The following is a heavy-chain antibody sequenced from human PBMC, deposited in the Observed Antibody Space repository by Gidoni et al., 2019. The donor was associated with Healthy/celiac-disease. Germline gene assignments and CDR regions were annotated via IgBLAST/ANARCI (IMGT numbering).Heavy chain of an antibody. CDR1: GYTFTSSG. Sequence: QVQLVQSGAEVKKPGASVKVSCKASGYTFTSSGISWVRQAPGQGLEWMGWISAYNGNTNYAQKLQGRVTMTTDTSTSTAYMELRSLRSDDTAVYYCARGVVVPAAPIPRFYNWFDPWGQGTLVTVSS. CDR3: ARGVVVPAAPIPRFYNWFDP. V-gene: IGHV1-18*04. CDR2: ISAYNGNT. J-gene: IGHJ5*02. D-gene: IGHD2-2*01.